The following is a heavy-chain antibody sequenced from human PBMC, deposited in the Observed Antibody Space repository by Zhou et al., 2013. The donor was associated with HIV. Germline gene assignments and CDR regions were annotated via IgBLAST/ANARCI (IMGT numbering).Heavy chain of an antibody. J-gene: IGHJ2*01. CDR1: GGTFNT. Sequence: QVQLLQSGAEVKKPGSSVKVSCQASGGTFNTISWVRQAPGQGFEWMGGIIPYYDTKNYAQKFLGRLTLTADESRRTAYMELSGLTSEDTAVYYCARGRTGDGLPAYWYFDLWGRGTLVTVSS. V-gene: IGHV1-69*12. CDR3: ARGRTGDGLPAYWYFDL. CDR2: IIPYYDTK. D-gene: IGHD7-27*01.